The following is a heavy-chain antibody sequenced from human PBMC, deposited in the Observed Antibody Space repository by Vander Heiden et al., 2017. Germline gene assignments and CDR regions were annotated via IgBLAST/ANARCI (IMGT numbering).Heavy chain of an antibody. CDR3: ASLYYYDGRCDYYHYYGMDV. V-gene: IGHV4-39*01. D-gene: IGHD3-22*01. CDR1: GGSISSSSYY. J-gene: IGHJ6*01. CDR2: IYYSGST. Sequence: LQLQESGPGLVKPSETLSLTCTVSGGSISSSSYYWGWIRQPPGKGLEWIGSIYYSGSTDYNPSLKMRGTRSVDTSKNQCSLKLSSVTAAATAVYYCASLYYYDGRCDYYHYYGMDVWGQGSTVPVS.